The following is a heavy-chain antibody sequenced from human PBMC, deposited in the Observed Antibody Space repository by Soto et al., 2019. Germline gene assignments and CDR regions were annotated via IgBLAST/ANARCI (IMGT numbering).Heavy chain of an antibody. CDR1: GYSFTSYW. CDR3: ARLQYYYDSSGYYRYFDY. D-gene: IGHD3-22*01. Sequence: PGESLKISCKGSGYSFTSYWIGWVRQMPGKGLEGMGIIYPGDSDTRYSPSFQGQVTISADKSISTAYLQWSSLRASDTAMYYCARLQYYYDSSGYYRYFDYWGQGTLVTVSS. J-gene: IGHJ4*02. CDR2: IYPGDSDT. V-gene: IGHV5-51*01.